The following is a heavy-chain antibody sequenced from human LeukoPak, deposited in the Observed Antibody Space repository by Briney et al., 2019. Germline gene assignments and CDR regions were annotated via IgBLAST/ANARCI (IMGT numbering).Heavy chain of an antibody. V-gene: IGHV3-7*04. CDR3: ARDCCASGSHDY. Sequence: GGSLRLSCAASGFTISSYSMNWVRQAPGEGLEWVANINQDGSVEHYVDSVKGRFTISRDNAKNSLYLQMNTLRAEDTAVYYCARDCCASGSHDYWGQGALVTVSS. J-gene: IGHJ4*02. CDR1: GFTISSYS. CDR2: INQDGSVE. D-gene: IGHD3-10*01.